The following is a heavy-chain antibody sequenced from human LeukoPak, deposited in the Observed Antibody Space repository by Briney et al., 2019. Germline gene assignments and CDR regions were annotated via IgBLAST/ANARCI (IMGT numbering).Heavy chain of an antibody. CDR1: GFTFSSYS. CDR2: ISSSSSTI. CDR3: ARDPEPFYGSGSYYKPFGY. J-gene: IGHJ4*02. Sequence: GGSLRLSCAASGFTFSSYSMNWVRQAPGKGLEWVSYISSSSSTIYYADSVKGRFTISRDNAKNSLYLQMNSLRAEDTAVYYCARDPEPFYGSGSYYKPFGYWGQGTLVTVSS. V-gene: IGHV3-48*04. D-gene: IGHD3-10*01.